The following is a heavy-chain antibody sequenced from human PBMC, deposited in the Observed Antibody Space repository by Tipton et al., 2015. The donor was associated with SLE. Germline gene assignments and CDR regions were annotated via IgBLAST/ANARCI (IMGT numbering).Heavy chain of an antibody. Sequence: SVRLSCAASGFTFSSYGMHWVRPAPGKGLGWVAVIWYDGSNKDYADSVKGRFTISRDNSKNTLYLQMNSLRAEDTAVYYCAKVDGHIAAKDYWGQGTLVTVSS. V-gene: IGHV3-33*06. CDR1: GFTFSSYG. CDR3: AKVDGHIAAKDY. J-gene: IGHJ4*02. D-gene: IGHD6-25*01. CDR2: IWYDGSNK.